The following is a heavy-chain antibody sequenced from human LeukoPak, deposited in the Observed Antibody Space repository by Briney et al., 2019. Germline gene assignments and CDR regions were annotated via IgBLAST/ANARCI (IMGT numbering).Heavy chain of an antibody. CDR1: GGSLSSYY. CDR2: IYYSGST. J-gene: IGHJ6*03. CDR3: ARDMSQDYSNYGYYYYYMDV. Sequence: SETLSLTCTVSGGSLSSYYWSWIRQPPGKGLEWIGYIYYSGSTNYNPSLKSRVTISVDTSKNQLSLKLSSVTAADTAVYYCARDMSQDYSNYGYYYYYMDVWGKGTTVTVSS. V-gene: IGHV4-59*01. D-gene: IGHD4-11*01.